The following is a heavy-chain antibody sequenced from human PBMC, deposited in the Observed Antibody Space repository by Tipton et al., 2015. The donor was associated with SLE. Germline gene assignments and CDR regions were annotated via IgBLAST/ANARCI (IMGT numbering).Heavy chain of an antibody. D-gene: IGHD2-21*01. J-gene: IGHJ4*02. V-gene: IGHV4-39*07. CDR3: AAIPLFDGDKYVVDF. Sequence: TLSLTCTVSGGSISSGGYYWGWIRQPPGKGREWIGNIYHSGSTSYNPPLKSRVTISLDPSKNQFSLNLDSVTAADTAVYYCAAIPLFDGDKYVVDFWGQGTLVTVSS. CDR1: GGSISSGGYY. CDR2: IYHSGST.